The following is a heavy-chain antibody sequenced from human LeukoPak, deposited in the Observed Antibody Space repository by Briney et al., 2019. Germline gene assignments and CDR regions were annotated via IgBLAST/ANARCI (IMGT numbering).Heavy chain of an antibody. J-gene: IGHJ4*02. V-gene: IGHV3-15*01. D-gene: IGHD2-21*02. CDR3: IAWVVTAYT. CDR1: GFTFSNAW. Sequence: SGGSLRLSCAASGFTFSNAWLNWVRQAPGKGLEWVGRIKAKIDGETIDYTAPVKGRFTISRDDSKNMVYLQMNSLKTEDTAVYYCIAWVVTAYTWGQGTLVTVSS. CDR2: IKAKIDGETI.